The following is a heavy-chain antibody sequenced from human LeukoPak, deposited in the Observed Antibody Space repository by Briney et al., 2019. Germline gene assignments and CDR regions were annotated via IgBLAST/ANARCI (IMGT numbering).Heavy chain of an antibody. D-gene: IGHD3-10*01. CDR3: ARDGAYYYGSGSYREYYFDY. Sequence: ASVKVSCKASGYTFTSYYMHWVRQAPGQGLEWMGIINPNGGSTSYAQKFQGRVTMTRDTSTSTVYMELSSLRSEDTAVYYCARDGAYYYGSGSYREYYFDYWGQGTLVTVSS. CDR2: INPNGGST. J-gene: IGHJ4*02. V-gene: IGHV1-46*01. CDR1: GYTFTSYY.